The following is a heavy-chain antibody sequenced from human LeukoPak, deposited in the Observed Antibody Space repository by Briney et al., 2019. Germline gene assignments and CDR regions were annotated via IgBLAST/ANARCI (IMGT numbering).Heavy chain of an antibody. V-gene: IGHV4-30-4*08. D-gene: IGHD3-22*01. J-gene: IGHJ3*02. CDR1: GGSISSYY. CDR3: ARGGAYYYDSSGDAFDI. CDR2: IYYSGST. Sequence: PSETLSLTCTVSGGSISSYYWSWIRQPPGKGLEWSGYIYYSGSTYYNPSLKSRVTISVDTSKNQFSLKLSSVTAADTAVYYCARGGAYYYDSSGDAFDIWGQGTMVTVSS.